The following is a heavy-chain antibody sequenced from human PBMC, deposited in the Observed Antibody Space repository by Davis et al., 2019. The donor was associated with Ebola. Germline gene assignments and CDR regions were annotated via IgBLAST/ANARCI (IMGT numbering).Heavy chain of an antibody. Sequence: AASVKVSCKASGGTFSSYAISWVRQAPGQGLEWMGGIIPIFGTANYAQKFQGRVTITADKSTSTAYMELSSLRSEDTAVYYCAREGYCSSTSCYAPYYYYYYGMDVWGQGTTVTVSS. CDR3: AREGYCSSTSCYAPYYYYYYGMDV. CDR1: GGTFSSYA. CDR2: IIPIFGTA. V-gene: IGHV1-69*06. D-gene: IGHD2-2*01. J-gene: IGHJ6*02.